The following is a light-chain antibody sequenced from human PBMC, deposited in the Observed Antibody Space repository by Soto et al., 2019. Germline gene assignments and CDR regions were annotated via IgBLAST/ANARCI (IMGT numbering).Light chain of an antibody. CDR2: DVT. V-gene: IGLV2-11*01. CDR3: CSYAGGYSV. CDR1: SGDVGGYNS. J-gene: IGLJ2*01. Sequence: QSALAQPRSVSGSAGRSVTISCTGASGDVGGYNSVSWYQHHPGKVPKLMMSDVTNRPSGVPDRFSGSKSGNTAFLTISGLQAEAEADYYCCSYAGGYSVFGGGTKLTVL.